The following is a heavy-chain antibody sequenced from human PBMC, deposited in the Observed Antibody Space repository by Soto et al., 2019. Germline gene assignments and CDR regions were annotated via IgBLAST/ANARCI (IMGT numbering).Heavy chain of an antibody. CDR3: AAMTTAIP. V-gene: IGHV1-46*04. CDR2: INPSGGST. D-gene: IGHD4-17*01. J-gene: IGHJ5*02. CDR1: GYTFTSYY. Sequence: QVQLVQSGAEVKKPGASVKVSCKASGYTFTSYYMHWVRQAPGQGLEWMGIINPSGGSTSYAQKLRGRVTRTRDTATSTVYMELCSLRSEDTAVYYCAAMTTAIPWGPGTLVTVSS.